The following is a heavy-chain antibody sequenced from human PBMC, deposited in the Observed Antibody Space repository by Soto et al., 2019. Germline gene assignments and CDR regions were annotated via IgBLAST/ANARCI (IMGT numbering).Heavy chain of an antibody. CDR3: ARGVGFGYYYCRMDL. CDR1: GDSVTSVSDY. V-gene: IGHV4-61*01. J-gene: IGHJ6*02. Sequence: QVQLQESGPGLVKPSETLSLTCTVSGDSVTSVSDYWSWIRQPPGKGLEWIGYIYYSGSADYNPSLGSRVTISIDTSKNQFSLTLTSVTAADTAVYYCARGVGFGYYYCRMDLWGQGTTGTVSS. CDR2: IYYSGSA. D-gene: IGHD3-10*01.